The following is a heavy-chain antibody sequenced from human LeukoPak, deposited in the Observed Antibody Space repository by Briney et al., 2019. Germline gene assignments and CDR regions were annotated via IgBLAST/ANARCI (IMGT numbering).Heavy chain of an antibody. D-gene: IGHD3-10*02. Sequence: GGSLRLSCAASGFTFDDYGMSWVRQAPGKGLEWVSGINWNGGSTGYADSVKGRFTISRDNAKNSLYLQMNSLRAEDTALCYCARARFGELLSYFDYWGQGTLVTVSS. CDR2: INWNGGST. V-gene: IGHV3-20*04. CDR1: GFTFDDYG. J-gene: IGHJ4*02. CDR3: ARARFGELLSYFDY.